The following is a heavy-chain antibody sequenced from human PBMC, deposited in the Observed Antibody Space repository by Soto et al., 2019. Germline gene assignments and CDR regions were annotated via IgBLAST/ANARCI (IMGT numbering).Heavy chain of an antibody. Sequence: EVQLLESGGGLVQPGGSLRLSCAASGFTFSSYAMSWVRQAPGKGLEWVSVISGSGDSTYYADSVKGRFTISRDNSKNTLYLQMNSLRAEGTAVYYCARRGSGSYYDYWGQGTLVTVSS. CDR1: GFTFSSYA. CDR2: ISGSGDST. D-gene: IGHD1-26*01. J-gene: IGHJ4*02. V-gene: IGHV3-23*01. CDR3: ARRGSGSYYDY.